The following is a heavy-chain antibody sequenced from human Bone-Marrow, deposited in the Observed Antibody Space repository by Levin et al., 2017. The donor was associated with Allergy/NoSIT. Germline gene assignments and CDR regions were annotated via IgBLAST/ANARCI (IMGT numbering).Heavy chain of an antibody. D-gene: IGHD5-12*01. CDR1: GGSISGGGYY. V-gene: IGHV4-31*03. Sequence: PSETLSLTCTVSGGSISGGGYYWSWIRQHPGTGLEWIGYIYYSGNPYYNPSLKSRVIISVVTSKNQLSLKLTSVTVADTAVYYCARFNGYDFDYWGQGTLVTVSS. CDR3: ARFNGYDFDY. CDR2: IYYSGNP. J-gene: IGHJ4*02.